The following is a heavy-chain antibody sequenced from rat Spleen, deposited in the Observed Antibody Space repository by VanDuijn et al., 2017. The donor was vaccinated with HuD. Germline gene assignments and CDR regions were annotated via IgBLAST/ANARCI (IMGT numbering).Heavy chain of an antibody. D-gene: IGHD4-6*01. CDR3: TRGTYFRH. Sequence: EVQLVESGGGLVQPGRSMKLSCAASGLSFSNYDMAWVRQAPTKGLEWVASISYDGSSTYYRDSVKGRFTVSRDNAKNTLYLQMNNLRSEDTATYFCTRGTYFRHWGRGALVTVSS. V-gene: IGHV5-22*01. CDR2: ISYDGSST. J-gene: IGHJ3*01. CDR1: GLSFSNYD.